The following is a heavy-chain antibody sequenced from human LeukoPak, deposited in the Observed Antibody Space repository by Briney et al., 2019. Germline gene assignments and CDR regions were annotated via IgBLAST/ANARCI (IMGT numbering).Heavy chain of an antibody. V-gene: IGHV3-66*01. CDR1: GFTVSSNY. CDR3: ARDGGFGTTTPFDP. J-gene: IGHJ5*02. Sequence: GGSLRLSCAASGFTVSSNYMSWVRQAPGKGLEWVSVIYSGGSTYYADPVKGRFTISRDNSKNTLYLQMNSLRAEDTAVYYCARDGGFGTTTPFDPWGQGTLVTVSS. D-gene: IGHD3-10*01. CDR2: IYSGGST.